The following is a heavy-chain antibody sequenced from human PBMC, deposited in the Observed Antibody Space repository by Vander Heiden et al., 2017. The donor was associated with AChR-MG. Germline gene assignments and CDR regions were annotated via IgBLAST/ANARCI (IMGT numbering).Heavy chain of an antibody. CDR1: GSTSNSYA. V-gene: IGHV3-23*01. D-gene: IGHD1-1*01. CDR3: AKTGQLDP. Sequence: VQLLESGGGLVQPGRSLRSSCAASGSTSNSYAMSWVRQAPGKGLEWVSTIGGSGGTTYYTDSVKGRFTISRDNSKNTLWLQMNSLRPEDTAVYYCAKTGQLDPWGQGTLVTVSS. CDR2: IGGSGGTT. J-gene: IGHJ5*02.